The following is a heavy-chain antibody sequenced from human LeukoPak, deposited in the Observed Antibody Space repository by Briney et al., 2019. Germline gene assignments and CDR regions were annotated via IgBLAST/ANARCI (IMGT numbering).Heavy chain of an antibody. V-gene: IGHV3-13*01. J-gene: IGHJ6*02. Sequence: GGSLRLSCAASGFTFSSYDFHWVRQAAGKGLEWVPGIGTAGDTYYPGSVKGRFTISRENAKNSLYLQMNSLRAGDTAVYYCVRVAWADYHGMDVWGQGTTVTVSS. CDR1: GFTFSSYD. CDR3: VRVAWADYHGMDV. D-gene: IGHD2-15*01. CDR2: IGTAGDT.